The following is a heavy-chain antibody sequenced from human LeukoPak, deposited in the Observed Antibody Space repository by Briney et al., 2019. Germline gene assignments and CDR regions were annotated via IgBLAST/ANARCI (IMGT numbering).Heavy chain of an antibody. Sequence: GGSLRLSCAASGFTFSSYAMSWVRQAPGKGLELVSGISGSGGSTYYADSVKGRFTISRDNSKNTLYLQMNSLRAEDTAVYYCAKAPFLMVRGAPWGFDPWGQGTLVTVSS. D-gene: IGHD3-10*01. V-gene: IGHV3-23*01. CDR3: AKAPFLMVRGAPWGFDP. CDR2: ISGSGGST. CDR1: GFTFSSYA. J-gene: IGHJ5*02.